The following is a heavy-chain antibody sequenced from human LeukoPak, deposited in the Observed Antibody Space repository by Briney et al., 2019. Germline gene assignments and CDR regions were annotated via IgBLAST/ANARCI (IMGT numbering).Heavy chain of an antibody. J-gene: IGHJ4*02. D-gene: IGHD3-22*01. CDR1: GFTFSSYE. Sequence: PGGSLRLSCAASGFTFSSYEMNWVRQAPGKRLEWVSYISSSGSTIYYADSVKGRFTISRDNAKNSLYLQMNSLRAEDTAVYYCARSFLKYYYDSSGLFDYWGQGTLVTVSS. V-gene: IGHV3-48*03. CDR2: ISSSGSTI. CDR3: ARSFLKYYYDSSGLFDY.